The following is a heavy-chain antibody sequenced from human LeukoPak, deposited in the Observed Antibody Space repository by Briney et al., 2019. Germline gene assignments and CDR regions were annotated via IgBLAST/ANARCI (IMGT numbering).Heavy chain of an antibody. Sequence: ASVKVSCKASGGPFSSYAINWVRQAPGQGLEWVARINPILGLSYTAQKFQGRITITADTSTCTAYMEVSSLTSEDTAIYYCAKKMVPAAYYGLDVWGQGTTVTVSS. V-gene: IGHV1-69*04. D-gene: IGHD2-2*01. CDR3: AKKMVPAAYYGLDV. J-gene: IGHJ6*02. CDR1: GGPFSSYA. CDR2: INPILGLS.